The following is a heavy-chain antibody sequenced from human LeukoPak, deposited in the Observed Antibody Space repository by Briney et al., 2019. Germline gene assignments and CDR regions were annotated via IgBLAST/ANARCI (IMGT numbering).Heavy chain of an antibody. V-gene: IGHV1-2*06. CDR1: GYTFTSYY. Sequence: ASVKVSCKASGYTFTSYYMHWVRQAPGQGLEWMGRINPNSGGTNYAQKFQGRVTMTRDTSISTAYMELSRLRSDDTAVYYCARAGGPITMVRGVIKNDYWGQGTLVTVSS. CDR3: ARAGGPITMVRGVIKNDY. D-gene: IGHD3-10*01. J-gene: IGHJ4*02. CDR2: INPNSGGT.